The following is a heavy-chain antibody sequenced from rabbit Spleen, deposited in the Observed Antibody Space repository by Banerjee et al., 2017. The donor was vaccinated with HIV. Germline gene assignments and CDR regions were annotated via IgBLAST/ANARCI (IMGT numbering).Heavy chain of an antibody. CDR1: GFTISGSYY. CDR3: ARDTSSSFSSYGMDL. V-gene: IGHV1S45*01. J-gene: IGHJ6*01. CDR2: IYGNSGNT. Sequence: QEQLEESGGDLVKPGTTLTLTCTASGFTISGSYYMCWVRQAPGKGLEWIASIYGNSGNTYYASWAKGRFTISKTSSTTVTLHMTSLTAADTATYFCARDTSSSFSSYGMDLWGPGTLVTVS. D-gene: IGHD1-1*01.